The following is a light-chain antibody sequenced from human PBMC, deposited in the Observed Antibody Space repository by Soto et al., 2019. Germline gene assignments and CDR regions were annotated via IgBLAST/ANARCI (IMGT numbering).Light chain of an antibody. Sequence: DIQMTQSPSTLSGSVGDRVTITCRASQTISSWLAWYQQKPGKAPKLLIYDASSLESGVSSRFSGSGSGTEFTLTISSLQPDDFATYYCQQYNSYSEAFGQGTKVDIK. CDR3: QQYNSYSEA. CDR2: DAS. CDR1: QTISSW. V-gene: IGKV1-5*01. J-gene: IGKJ1*01.